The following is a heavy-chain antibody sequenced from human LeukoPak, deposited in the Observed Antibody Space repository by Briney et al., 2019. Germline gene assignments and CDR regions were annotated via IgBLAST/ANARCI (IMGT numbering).Heavy chain of an antibody. CDR2: IIPIFGTA. CDR1: GGTFSSYA. D-gene: IGHD3-22*01. Sequence: SVKVSCKASGGTFSSYAISWVRQAPGQGLEWMGGIIPIFGTANYAQKFQGRVTITTGESTSTAYMELSSLRSEDTAVYYCARGDYDSSGTYFDYWGQGTLVTVSS. CDR3: ARGDYDSSGTYFDY. V-gene: IGHV1-69*05. J-gene: IGHJ4*02.